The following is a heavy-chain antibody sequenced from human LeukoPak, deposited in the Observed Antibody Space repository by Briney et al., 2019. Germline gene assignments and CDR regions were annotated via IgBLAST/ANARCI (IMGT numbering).Heavy chain of an antibody. CDR1: VYTFTYYG. V-gene: IGHV1-18*01. D-gene: IGHD3-22*01. Sequence: ASVKVSCKASVYTFTYYGVTWVRQAPGQGLEWLGWISVYNGNTNYAQKFRDRVTMTTDTSTNTADMELRSLRSDDTAVYYCARRDYYDSSGYGGYFDHWGQGTLVTVSS. CDR2: ISVYNGNT. CDR3: ARRDYYDSSGYGGYFDH. J-gene: IGHJ4*02.